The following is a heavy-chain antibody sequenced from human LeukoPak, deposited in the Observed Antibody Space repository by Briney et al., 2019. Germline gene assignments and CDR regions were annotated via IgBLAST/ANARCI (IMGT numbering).Heavy chain of an antibody. Sequence: GGSLRLSCAASGFTLSNYAMNWVRQAPGKGLEWVSGIEGSGGSPPSADSVKGRFTISRDNAKNSLYLQMNSLRAEDTAVYYCARDDLITVAGTFDYWGQGTLVTVSS. V-gene: IGHV3-23*01. CDR2: IEGSGGSP. J-gene: IGHJ4*02. CDR1: GFTLSNYA. D-gene: IGHD6-19*01. CDR3: ARDDLITVAGTFDY.